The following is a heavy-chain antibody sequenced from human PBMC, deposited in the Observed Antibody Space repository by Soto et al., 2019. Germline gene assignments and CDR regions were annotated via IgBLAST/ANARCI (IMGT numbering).Heavy chain of an antibody. D-gene: IGHD2-2*01. V-gene: IGHV1-69*08. Sequence: QVQLVQSGAEVKKPGSSVKVSCKASGGTFSRYSITWVRQAPGNGLEWIGRIIPIFGIASYAQKFQGRVTITADDSTSTAYMELSSLRSDDTAVYYCAREDRDRETGLVPAAIDGMDVWGQGTTVTVSS. CDR2: IIPIFGIA. J-gene: IGHJ6*02. CDR1: GGTFSRYS. CDR3: AREDRDRETGLVPAAIDGMDV.